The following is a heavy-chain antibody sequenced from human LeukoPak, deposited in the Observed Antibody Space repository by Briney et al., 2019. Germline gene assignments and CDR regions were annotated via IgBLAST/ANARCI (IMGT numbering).Heavy chain of an antibody. CDR1: GFWFSNYG. Sequence: PGGSLRLSCAASGFWFSNYGINWVRQAPGKGLEWVSVISGNGDDAFYADSVKGRFTISRDNSKNTLYLQMNSLRAEDTAVYYCAKDLVPAAYYYYGMDVWGQGTTVTVSS. CDR3: AKDLVPAAYYYYGMDV. D-gene: IGHD2-2*01. CDR2: ISGNGDDA. V-gene: IGHV3-23*01. J-gene: IGHJ6*02.